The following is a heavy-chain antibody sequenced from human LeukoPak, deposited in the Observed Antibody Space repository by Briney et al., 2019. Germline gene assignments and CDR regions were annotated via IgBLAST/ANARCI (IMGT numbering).Heavy chain of an antibody. CDR2: IKQDGTEE. CDR3: ARDPCHGALDY. J-gene: IGHJ4*02. CDR1: GFTFSSSW. Sequence: GGSLRLSCVASGFTFSSSWMSWVRRAPGKGLEWVANIKQDGTEEYYADSVRGRFSISKDNAKNSLYLQMNSLRAADTAVYYCARDPCHGALDYWGQGALVTVSS. D-gene: IGHD2-2*01. V-gene: IGHV3-7*03.